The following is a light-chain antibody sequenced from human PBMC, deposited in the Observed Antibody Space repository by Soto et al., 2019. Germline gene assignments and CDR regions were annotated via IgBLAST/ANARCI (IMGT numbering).Light chain of an antibody. CDR1: SSDVGGYNY. CDR3: SSYTSSSTLYV. Sequence: QSALTRPASVSGSPGQSITISCTGTSSDVGGYNYVSWYQQHPGKAPKLMIYDVSNRPSGVSNRFSGSKSGNTASLTISGLQAEDEADYSGSSYTSSSTLYVFGTGSKVTVL. J-gene: IGLJ1*01. CDR2: DVS. V-gene: IGLV2-14*01.